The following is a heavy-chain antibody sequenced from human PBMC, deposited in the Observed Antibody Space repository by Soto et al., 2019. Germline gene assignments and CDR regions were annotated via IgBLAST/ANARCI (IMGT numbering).Heavy chain of an antibody. CDR3: ARVYYYDSSGPRPFDY. V-gene: IGHV3-48*02. CDR1: GFTFISYS. D-gene: IGHD3-22*01. CDR2: ISSSSSTI. J-gene: IGHJ4*02. Sequence: PGGSLRLSCASSGFTFISYSMNWVRQAPGKGLEWVSYISSSSSTIYYADSVKGRFTISRDNAKNSLYLQMNSLRDEDTAVYYCARVYYYDSSGPRPFDYWGQGTLVTVSS.